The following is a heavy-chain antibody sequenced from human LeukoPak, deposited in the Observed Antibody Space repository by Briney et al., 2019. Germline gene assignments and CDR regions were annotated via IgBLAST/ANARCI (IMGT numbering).Heavy chain of an antibody. J-gene: IGHJ6*02. CDR1: GYTFTGYD. V-gene: IGHV1-2*02. CDR3: ARTDSSGSNTGPYGMDV. D-gene: IGHD3-22*01. Sequence: ASVKVSCKASGYTFTGYDMHWGRQAPGQGLEWMGWINPNSGGTSYAQEFQGRVTMTRDTSISTAYMELSRLRSHDTAVYYCARTDSSGSNTGPYGMDVWGQGTTVTASS. CDR2: INPNSGGT.